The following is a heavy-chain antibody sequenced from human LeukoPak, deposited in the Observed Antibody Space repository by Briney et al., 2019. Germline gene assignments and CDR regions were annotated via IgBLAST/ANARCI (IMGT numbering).Heavy chain of an antibody. V-gene: IGHV4-34*01. CDR3: ARSLAF. D-gene: IGHD3-3*02. J-gene: IGHJ4*02. CDR2: INHSGST. Sequence: RTSETLSLTCAVYGGSFSGYYWSWIRQPPGKGLEWIGEINHSGSTTYTPSLKSRVTISVDTSKNQFSLKLSSVIAADTAVYYCARSLAFWGQGTLVTVSS. CDR1: GGSFSGYY.